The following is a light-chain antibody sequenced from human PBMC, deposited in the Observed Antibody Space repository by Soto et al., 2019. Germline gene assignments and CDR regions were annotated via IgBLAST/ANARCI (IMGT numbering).Light chain of an antibody. J-gene: IGKJ4*01. CDR1: QGINSY. CDR2: GAS. Sequence: DIQLTQSPSFLSASVGDRVTITCRAGQGINSYLVWYQEKPGKAPKLLIYGASTLQSGVPSRFSGSGSGTEFTLTISSLQPEDFASYYCQQLNSYPFTFGGGTKVDIK. CDR3: QQLNSYPFT. V-gene: IGKV1-9*01.